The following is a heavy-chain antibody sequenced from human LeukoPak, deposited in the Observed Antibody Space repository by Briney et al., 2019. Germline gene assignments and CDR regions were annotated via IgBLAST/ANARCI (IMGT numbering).Heavy chain of an antibody. CDR3: ARGPYYCSGASCLNWFDP. CDR2: IYSSGST. Sequence: SETLSLTCTVSGGSISSDNSYWSWIRQPAGKGLEWIGRIYSSGSTDYSSSLKSRVTISVDTSKNQFSLKLNSVTAADTAVYFCARGPYYCSGASCLNWFDPWGQGTLVTVSS. V-gene: IGHV4-61*02. D-gene: IGHD2-15*01. CDR1: GGSISSDNSY. J-gene: IGHJ5*02.